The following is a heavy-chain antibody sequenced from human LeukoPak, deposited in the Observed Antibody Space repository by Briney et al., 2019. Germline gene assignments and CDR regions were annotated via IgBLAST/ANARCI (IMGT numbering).Heavy chain of an antibody. CDR3: ATSGGYDGVDYYYYYMDV. J-gene: IGHJ6*03. CDR2: INPSGGST. Sequence: ASVKVSCKASGYTFTSYYMHWVRQAPGQGLEWMGIINPSGGSTSYAQKFQGRVTMTRDMSTSTVYMELSSLRSEDTAVYYCATSGGYDGVDYYYYYMDVWGKGTAVTVSS. D-gene: IGHD5-12*01. CDR1: GYTFTSYY. V-gene: IGHV1-46*01.